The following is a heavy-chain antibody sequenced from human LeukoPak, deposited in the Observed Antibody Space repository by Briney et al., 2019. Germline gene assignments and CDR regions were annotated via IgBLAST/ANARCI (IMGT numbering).Heavy chain of an antibody. D-gene: IGHD3-22*01. Sequence: PSETLSLNCTVSGDSISSGSYYWSWIRQHPEKGLEWIANTYYSGSTYYNPSLKSRVAISVDTSKNQFSLNLSSVTDADTAVYYCARARTHYSDSSGLNWFDPWGQGTQVTVSS. CDR1: GDSISSGSYY. CDR2: TYYSGST. V-gene: IGHV4-31*03. J-gene: IGHJ5*02. CDR3: ARARTHYSDSSGLNWFDP.